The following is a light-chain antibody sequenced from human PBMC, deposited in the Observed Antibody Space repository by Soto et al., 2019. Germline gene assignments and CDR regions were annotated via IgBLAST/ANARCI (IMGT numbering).Light chain of an antibody. CDR3: CSYAGTTTPAV. Sequence: QSVLTQPASVSGSPGQSITISCTGTSSDVGIYDLVSWYQQFPGKAPKLMIFEVNKRPSGVSNRFSGSKSGNTASLTISGLQAEDEADYYCCSYAGTTTPAVFGGGTQLTVL. CDR2: EVN. J-gene: IGLJ7*01. V-gene: IGLV2-23*02. CDR1: SSDVGIYDL.